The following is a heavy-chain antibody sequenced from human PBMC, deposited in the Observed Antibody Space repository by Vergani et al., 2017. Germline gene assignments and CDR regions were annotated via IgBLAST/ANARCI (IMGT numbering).Heavy chain of an antibody. V-gene: IGHV4-4*07. D-gene: IGHD7-27*01. Sequence: QVKMQESGPGLLKTSETLSLTCHASGAPISYWGWSWPRQPAGKGLEWIGRLCPSGRTNYKPSLKSRVTMSIDTSKNQFSLKLTSVTAADTAVYYCVSGAGPFDIWGQGTFVTVSS. CDR1: GAPISYWG. J-gene: IGHJ4*02. CDR2: LCPSGRT. CDR3: VSGAGPFDI.